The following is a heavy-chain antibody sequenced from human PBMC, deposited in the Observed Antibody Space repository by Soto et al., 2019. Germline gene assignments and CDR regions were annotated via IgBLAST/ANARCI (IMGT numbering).Heavy chain of an antibody. Sequence: PGGSLRLSCAASGFTFSSYSMNWVRQAPGKGLEWVSSISSSSSYIYYADSVKGRFTISRDNAKNSLYLQMNSLRAEDTAVYYCARDYYGSGSDYYYYYGMDVWGQGTTVTVSS. CDR2: ISSSSSYI. D-gene: IGHD3-10*01. V-gene: IGHV3-21*01. J-gene: IGHJ6*02. CDR1: GFTFSSYS. CDR3: ARDYYGSGSDYYYYYGMDV.